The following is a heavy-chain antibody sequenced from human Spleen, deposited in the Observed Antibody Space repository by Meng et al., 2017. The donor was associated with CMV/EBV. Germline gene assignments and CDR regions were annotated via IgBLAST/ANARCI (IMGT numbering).Heavy chain of an antibody. CDR3: ARGGGFVQVVVIIDFDY. J-gene: IGHJ4*02. CDR2: INLSGGST. D-gene: IGHD3-22*01. Sequence: ASVKVSCKASGGTFSSNAISWVRQAPGQGLEWMGIINLSGGSTTYAQKFQGRVTMTRDTSTSTVNMELSSLRSEDTAVYYCARGGGFVQVVVIIDFDYWGQGTLVTVSS. V-gene: IGHV1-46*01. CDR1: GGTFSSNA.